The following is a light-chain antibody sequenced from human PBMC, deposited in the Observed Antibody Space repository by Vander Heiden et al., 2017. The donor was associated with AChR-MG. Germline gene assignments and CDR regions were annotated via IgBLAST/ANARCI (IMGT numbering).Light chain of an antibody. CDR2: AAS. CDR1: QGISNS. Sequence: DIQMSQSPSSLSASVGDRVTITCRASQGISNSLAWYQQKPGKAPKLLLYAASRLESGVPSRFSGSGSGTDYTLTISSLQPEDIATYYCQRYYSTPQTFGQGTKVEIK. CDR3: QRYYSTPQT. J-gene: IGKJ1*01. V-gene: IGKV1-NL1*01.